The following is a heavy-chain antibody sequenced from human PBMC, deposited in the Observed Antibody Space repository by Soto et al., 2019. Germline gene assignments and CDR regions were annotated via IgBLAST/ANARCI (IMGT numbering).Heavy chain of an antibody. CDR2: INHSGST. CDR3: ARGRPRITMVRGVTYYYYYGMDV. V-gene: IGHV4-34*01. D-gene: IGHD3-10*01. CDR1: GGSFSGYY. Sequence: SETLSLTXAVYGGSFSGYYWSWIRQPPGKGLEWIGEINHSGSTNYNPSLKSRVTISVDTSKNQFSLKLSSVTAADTAVYYCARGRPRITMVRGVTYYYYYGMDVWGQGTTVTVSS. J-gene: IGHJ6*02.